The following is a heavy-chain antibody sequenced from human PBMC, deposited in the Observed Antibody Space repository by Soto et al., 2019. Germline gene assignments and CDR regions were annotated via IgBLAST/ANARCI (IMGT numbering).Heavy chain of an antibody. CDR2: IYWDDDK. CDR3: APRGFGEYYYGRAV. J-gene: IGHJ6*02. CDR1: GFSLSTSGVG. V-gene: IGHV2-5*02. D-gene: IGHD3-10*01. Sequence: QITLKESGPTLVKPTQTLTLTCTFSGFSLSTSGVGVGWIRQPPGKALEWLALIYWDDDKRYSPSRKSRRTITNDTAKTRGVFTMPNMDPVDTATYYCAPRGFGEYYYGRAVWGQGTTVTVSS.